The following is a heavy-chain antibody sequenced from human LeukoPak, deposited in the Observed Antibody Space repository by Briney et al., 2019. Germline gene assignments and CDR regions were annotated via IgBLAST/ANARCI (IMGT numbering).Heavy chain of an antibody. V-gene: IGHV1-69*05. D-gene: IGHD4-23*01. J-gene: IGHJ5*02. CDR1: GGTFSSYA. CDR2: IIPIFGTA. CDR3: ARVRWSGRTPPFDP. Sequence: SVKVSCKASGGTFSSYAISWVRQAPGQGLEWMGGIIPIFGTANYAQKFQGRVTITTDESTSTAYMELSSLRSEDTAVYYCARVRWSGRTPPFDPWGQGTLVTVSS.